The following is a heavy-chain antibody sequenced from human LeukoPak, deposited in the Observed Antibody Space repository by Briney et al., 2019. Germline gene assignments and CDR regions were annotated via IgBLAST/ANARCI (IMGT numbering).Heavy chain of an antibody. CDR3: ARVRRDSSVYYYYFDY. J-gene: IGHJ4*02. D-gene: IGHD3-22*01. V-gene: IGHV3-72*01. Sequence: GGSLRLSCAASGFTFSDHYMDWVRQAPGKGLEWVGRTRNKANSYTTEYAASVKGRFTISRDDSKNSLYLQMNSLKTEDTAVYYCARVRRDSSVYYYYFDYGGRGTRVTVPS. CDR2: TRNKANSYTT. CDR1: GFTFSDHY.